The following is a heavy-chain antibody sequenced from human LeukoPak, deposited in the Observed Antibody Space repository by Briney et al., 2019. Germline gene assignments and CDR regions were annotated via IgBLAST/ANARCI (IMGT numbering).Heavy chain of an antibody. D-gene: IGHD3-22*01. J-gene: IGHJ5*02. CDR1: GFTVSSNY. CDR3: ARDLGSGYYYT. CDR2: IYSGGST. Sequence: GGSLRLSCAASGFTVSSNYMSWVRQAPGKGLERVSVIYSGGSTYYADSVKGRFTISRDNSKNTLYLQMNSLRAEDTAVYYCARDLGSGYYYTWGQGTLVTVSS. V-gene: IGHV3-66*01.